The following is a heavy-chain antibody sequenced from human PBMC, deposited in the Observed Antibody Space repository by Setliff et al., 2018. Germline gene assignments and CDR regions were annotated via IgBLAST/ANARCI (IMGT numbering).Heavy chain of an antibody. D-gene: IGHD3-22*01. CDR1: GGSISSPNDW. CDR3: ARAHTWSLPNDNSGYPGWFDP. Sequence: PSETLSLTCTVSGGSISSPNDWWGWFRQSPGNSPEWIATIYYKGGTSYSRSLKSRATIMIDTSRNQFSLKLTSVTAADTAVYYCARAHTWSLPNDNSGYPGWFDPWGQGTLVTVSS. V-gene: IGHV4-39*07. CDR2: IYYKGGT. J-gene: IGHJ5*02.